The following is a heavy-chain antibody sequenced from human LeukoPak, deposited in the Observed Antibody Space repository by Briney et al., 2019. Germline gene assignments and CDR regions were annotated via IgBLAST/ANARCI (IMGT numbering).Heavy chain of an antibody. CDR2: IVVGSGNT. CDR3: AAEYHLRFGEFGGNY. J-gene: IGHJ4*02. Sequence: GASVKVSCKASGYTFTGYYMHWVRQAPGQGLEWIGWIVVGSGNTNYAQKFQERVTITRDMSTSTAYMELSSLRSEDTAVYYCAAEYHLRFGEFGGNYWGQGTLVTVSS. V-gene: IGHV1-58*02. CDR1: GYTFTGYY. D-gene: IGHD3-10*01.